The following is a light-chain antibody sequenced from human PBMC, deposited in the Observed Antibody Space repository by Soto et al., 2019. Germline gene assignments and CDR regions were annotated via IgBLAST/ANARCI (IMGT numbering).Light chain of an antibody. J-gene: IGKJ1*01. CDR3: QQFSLYWA. CDR2: NAD. Sequence: DIQMTQSPSTLSASVGDRVTITCLASQDINRWLAWYQQKPGKAPKILIYNADTLESGVPSRFSGSGYGTEFILTISSPQPDDFATYYCQQFSLYWAFGQGTKVDIK. CDR1: QDINRW. V-gene: IGKV1-5*01.